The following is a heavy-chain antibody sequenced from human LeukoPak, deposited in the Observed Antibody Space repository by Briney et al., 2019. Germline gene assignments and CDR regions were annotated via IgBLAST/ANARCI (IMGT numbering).Heavy chain of an antibody. Sequence: GGSLRLSCAASGFTFSSYDMYWVRQATGKGLEWVSAIGTAGDTYYPGSVKGRFTISRENAKNSLYLQMNSLRVGDTAVYYCARGMVRGVDYWGQGTLVTVSS. CDR1: GFTFSSYD. V-gene: IGHV3-13*01. CDR2: IGTAGDT. CDR3: ARGMVRGVDY. J-gene: IGHJ4*02. D-gene: IGHD3-10*01.